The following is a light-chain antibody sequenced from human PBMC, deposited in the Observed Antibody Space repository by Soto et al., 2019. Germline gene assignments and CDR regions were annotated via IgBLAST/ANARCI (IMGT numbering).Light chain of an antibody. Sequence: IQLTQSPTTLPASVGDRVTLTCRSSESISNWLAWYQQRPETAPKLLIYHASILETAVPSRLSGNGSWTESTLTIRSLQPGDFATYSCEQYRTSSFGQGSRVEIK. CDR1: ESISNW. CDR2: HAS. V-gene: IGKV1-5*01. CDR3: EQYRTSS. J-gene: IGKJ1*01.